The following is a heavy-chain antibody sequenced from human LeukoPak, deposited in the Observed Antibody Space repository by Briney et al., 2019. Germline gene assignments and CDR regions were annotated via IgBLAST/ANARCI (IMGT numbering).Heavy chain of an antibody. CDR1: GGSISSSSYY. CDR2: IYYSGST. CDR3: ARLYGNFQNYYDY. V-gene: IGHV4-39*07. D-gene: IGHD1-7*01. Sequence: SETLSLTCTVSGGSISSSSYYWGWIRQPPGKGLEWIGHIYYSGSTFYNPSLKSRVTISVDTSKNQFSLKLRSVTAADTAMFYCARLYGNFQNYYDYWGQGTLVAVSS. J-gene: IGHJ4*02.